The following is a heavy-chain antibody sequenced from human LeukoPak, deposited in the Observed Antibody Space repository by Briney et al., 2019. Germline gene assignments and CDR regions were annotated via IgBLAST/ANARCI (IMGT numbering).Heavy chain of an antibody. CDR2: IYYSRST. CDR1: GGSISSGDYY. J-gene: IGHJ6*03. D-gene: IGHD6-19*01. CDR3: ARAPSDSSGWYPYYYYMDV. V-gene: IGHV4-30-4*08. Sequence: PSETLSLTCTVSGGSISSGDYYWSWIRQPPGKGLEWIGYIYYSRSTYYNPSLKSRVTISVDTSKNQFSLKLSSVTAADTAVYYCARAPSDSSGWYPYYYYMDVWGKGTTVTVSS.